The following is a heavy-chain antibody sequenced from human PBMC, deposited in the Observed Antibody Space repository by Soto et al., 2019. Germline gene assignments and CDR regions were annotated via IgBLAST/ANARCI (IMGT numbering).Heavy chain of an antibody. V-gene: IGHV3-30*18. CDR1: GFTFSSYG. D-gene: IGHD6-19*01. CDR3: AKDLTVAGDYYYYGMDV. J-gene: IGHJ6*02. Sequence: GGSLRLSCAASGFTFSSYGMHWVRRAPGKGLEWAAVISYDGSNKYYADSVKGRFTISRDNSKNTLYLQMNSLRAEDTAVYYCAKDLTVAGDYYYYGMDVWGQGTTVTVSS. CDR2: ISYDGSNK.